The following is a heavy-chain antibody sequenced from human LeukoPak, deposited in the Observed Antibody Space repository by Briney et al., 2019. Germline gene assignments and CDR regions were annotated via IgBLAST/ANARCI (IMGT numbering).Heavy chain of an antibody. CDR2: ISADGKA. CDR1: GMNFERYA. V-gene: IGHV3-43*02. CDR3: AKRGVVIRVILVGFHKEAYYFES. J-gene: IGHJ4*02. Sequence: PGGSLRLPCAASGMNFERYAMHWVRQRPGKGLEWVGVISADGKADHADAVKGRFTVSRDNSKDSLSLQMSSLRDEDTAVYFCAKRGVVIRVILVGFHKEAYYFESWGQGVLVTVSS. D-gene: IGHD3/OR15-3a*01.